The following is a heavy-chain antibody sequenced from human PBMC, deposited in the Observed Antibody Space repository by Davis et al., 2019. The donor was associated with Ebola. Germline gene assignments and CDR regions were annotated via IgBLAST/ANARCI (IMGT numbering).Heavy chain of an antibody. Sequence: GESLKISCETSGFIFRNYVMSWVRQAPGKGLEWVSTFGTGGSTYYADSVKGRFTISRDNSKNTLYLQMNSLRAEDTAVYYCAKDWGHGYSSSWPTYYFDYWGQGTLVTVSS. V-gene: IGHV3-23*01. CDR1: GFIFRNYV. CDR2: FGTGGST. J-gene: IGHJ4*02. CDR3: AKDWGHGYSSSWPTYYFDY. D-gene: IGHD6-13*01.